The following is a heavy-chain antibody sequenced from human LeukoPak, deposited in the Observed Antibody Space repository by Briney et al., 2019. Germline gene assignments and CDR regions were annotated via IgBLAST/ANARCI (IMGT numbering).Heavy chain of an antibody. D-gene: IGHD3-22*01. CDR1: GFTFTTYG. V-gene: IGHV3-7*01. CDR3: ARIYDTSGYSLDY. Sequence: PGGSLRLSCAASGFTFTTYGMHWVRQAPGKGLEWVANINEDGSEKYYVDSVKGRFTISRDNAKNSLYLQMNSLRAEDTAVFYCARIYDTSGYSLDYWGQGTLVTVSS. CDR2: INEDGSEK. J-gene: IGHJ4*02.